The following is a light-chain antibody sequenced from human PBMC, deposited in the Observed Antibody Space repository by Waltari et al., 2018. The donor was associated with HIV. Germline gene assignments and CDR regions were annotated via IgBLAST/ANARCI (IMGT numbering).Light chain of an antibody. Sequence: DIVMPQSPESLAVSLGERATINCESSHNILYNSNNKNYVAWYQQKPGQPPRLLFSCASTRQSGVPDRFSGGGSGTDFTLIINKLQPEDVALYFCQQFFSAPLTFGGGTKVEI. CDR1: HNILYNSNNKNY. CDR3: QQFFSAPLT. J-gene: IGKJ4*01. V-gene: IGKV4-1*01. CDR2: CAS.